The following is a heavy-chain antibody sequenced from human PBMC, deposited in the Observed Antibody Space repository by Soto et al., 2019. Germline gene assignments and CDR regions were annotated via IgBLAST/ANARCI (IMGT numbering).Heavy chain of an antibody. V-gene: IGHV3-33*01. CDR1: GFTFSSYG. D-gene: IGHD2-15*01. J-gene: IGHJ6*03. CDR2: IWYDGSNK. Sequence: GGSLRLSCAASGFTFSSYGMHWVRQAPGKGLEWVAVIWYDGSNKYYADSVKGRFTISRDNSKNTLYLQMNSLRAEDTAVYYCAREVVAATGGYYYYMDVWGKGTTVTVSS. CDR3: AREVVAATGGYYYYMDV.